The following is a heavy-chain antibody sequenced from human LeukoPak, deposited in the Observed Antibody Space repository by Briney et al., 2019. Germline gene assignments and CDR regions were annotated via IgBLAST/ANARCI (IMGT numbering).Heavy chain of an antibody. D-gene: IGHD3-3*01. CDR3: ARGGFDYDFWSGYHDY. J-gene: IGHJ4*02. Sequence: ASVKVSCKASGYTFTSYDINWVRQATGQGLEWMGWMNPNSGNTGYAQKFQGRVTITRNTSISTAYMELSRLRSEDTAVYYCARGGFDYDFWSGYHDYWGQGTLVTVSS. CDR1: GYTFTSYD. V-gene: IGHV1-8*03. CDR2: MNPNSGNT.